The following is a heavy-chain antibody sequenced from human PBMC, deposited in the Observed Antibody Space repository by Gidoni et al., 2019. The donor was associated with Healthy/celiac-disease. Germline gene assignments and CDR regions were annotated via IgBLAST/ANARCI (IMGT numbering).Heavy chain of an antibody. CDR1: GGTFSSYT. CDR2: IIPILGIA. D-gene: IGHD2-2*01. Sequence: QVKLVQSGAEVTKPGSSVKVSCKASGGTFSSYTISWVRQAPGQGLEWMGRIIPILGIANYAQKFQGRVTITADKSTSTAYMELSSLRSEDTAVYYCAREGIVVVPAAGDWFDPWGQGTLVTVSS. V-gene: IGHV1-69*08. CDR3: AREGIVVVPAAGDWFDP. J-gene: IGHJ5*02.